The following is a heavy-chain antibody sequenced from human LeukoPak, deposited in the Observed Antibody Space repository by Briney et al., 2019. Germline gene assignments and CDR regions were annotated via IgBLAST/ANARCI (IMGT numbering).Heavy chain of an antibody. D-gene: IGHD1-7*01. CDR1: GYTLTSYY. CDR2: INPNSGGT. Sequence: GASVKVSCKASGYTLTSYYMHWVRQAPGQGLEWMGWINPNSGGTNYAQKFQGRVTMTRDTSISTAYMELSRLRSDDTAVYYCARRGLRSGTFDYWGQGTLVTVSS. V-gene: IGHV1-2*02. J-gene: IGHJ4*02. CDR3: ARRGLRSGTFDY.